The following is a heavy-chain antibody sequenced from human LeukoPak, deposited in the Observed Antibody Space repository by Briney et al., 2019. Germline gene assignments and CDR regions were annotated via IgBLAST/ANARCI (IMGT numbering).Heavy chain of an antibody. V-gene: IGHV3-48*02. J-gene: IGHJ3*01. CDR3: ARDRLRWLRDAFYL. CDR1: GFTFRRYT. Sequence: GGSLRLSWTASGFTFRRYTLNWVRQAQGKGLEWISYIGSDNTTIDYADSVKGRFTISRDNAKNSLYLQLNSLRDDDTAVYYCARDRLRWLRDAFYLWGQGTMVTVSS. CDR2: IGSDNTTI. D-gene: IGHD5-12*01.